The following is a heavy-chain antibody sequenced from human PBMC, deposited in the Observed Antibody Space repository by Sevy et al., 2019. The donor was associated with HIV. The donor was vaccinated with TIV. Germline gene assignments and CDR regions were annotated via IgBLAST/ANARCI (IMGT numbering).Heavy chain of an antibody. Sequence: GGSLRLSCAASGFTFSSYGMHWVRQAPGKGLEWVAVISYDGSNKYYADSVKGRFTISRDNSKNTLYLQMNSLRAEDTAVYCCAKGWTAGSYSSFDYWGQGTLVTVSS. V-gene: IGHV3-30*18. CDR3: AKGWTAGSYSSFDY. D-gene: IGHD1-26*01. CDR2: ISYDGSNK. J-gene: IGHJ4*02. CDR1: GFTFSSYG.